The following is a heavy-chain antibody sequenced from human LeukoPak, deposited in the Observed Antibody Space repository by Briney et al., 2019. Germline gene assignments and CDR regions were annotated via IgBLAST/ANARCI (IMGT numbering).Heavy chain of an antibody. V-gene: IGHV4-39*07. Sequence: SETLSLTCTVSSGSISTSNYYWGWVRQPPGKALEWIGNIFDSGSTYYSPSLKSRVTISLDTSRNQFSLKLSSVTAADTAVYYCASTTPDLRFDYWGQGTLVTVSS. J-gene: IGHJ4*02. CDR2: IFDSGST. CDR1: SGSISTSNYY. D-gene: IGHD1-1*01. CDR3: ASTTPDLRFDY.